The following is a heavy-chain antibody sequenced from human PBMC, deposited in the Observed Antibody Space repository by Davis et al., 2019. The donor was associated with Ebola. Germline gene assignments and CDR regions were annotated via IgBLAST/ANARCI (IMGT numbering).Heavy chain of an antibody. J-gene: IGHJ6*02. CDR1: GFSFSSYG. CDR3: AKAREGGRELRIIYYYYYGMDV. CDR2: ISGSGGST. Sequence: PGGSLRLSCVGSGFSFSSYGMHWVRQAPGKGLEWVSAISGSGGSTYYADSVKGRFTISRDNSKNTLYLQMNSLRAEDTAVYYCAKAREGGRELRIIYYYYYGMDVWGQGTTVTVSS. V-gene: IGHV3-23*01. D-gene: IGHD1-7*01.